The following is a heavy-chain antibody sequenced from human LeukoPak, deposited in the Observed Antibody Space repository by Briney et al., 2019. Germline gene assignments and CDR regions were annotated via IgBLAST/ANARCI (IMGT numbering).Heavy chain of an antibody. J-gene: IGHJ4*02. V-gene: IGHV3-9*01. CDR2: ISWNSGSI. D-gene: IGHD5-24*01. CDR1: GFTFDDYG. CDR3: ARGTRTGGDGTAGTFDY. Sequence: GGSLRLSCAASGFTFDDYGMHWVRQAPGKGLEWVSGISWNSGSIGYADSVKGRFTISRDNAKKSLYLQMNSLRTEDTAVYYCARGTRTGGDGTAGTFDYWGQGTLVTVSS.